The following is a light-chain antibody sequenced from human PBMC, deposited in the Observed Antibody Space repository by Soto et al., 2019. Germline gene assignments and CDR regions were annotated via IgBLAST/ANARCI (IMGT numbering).Light chain of an antibody. CDR2: SAS. V-gene: IGKV1-8*01. Sequence: AIRMTQSPSSLSASTGDRVTITCRASQAISSFLAWYQQKPGKAPKLLIYSASTLQPGVPSRLSGSGSGTDCTLTISSLQSKDFATYYCQHYDIYPSTCGGGTKVEIK. CDR1: QAISSF. CDR3: QHYDIYPST. J-gene: IGKJ4*01.